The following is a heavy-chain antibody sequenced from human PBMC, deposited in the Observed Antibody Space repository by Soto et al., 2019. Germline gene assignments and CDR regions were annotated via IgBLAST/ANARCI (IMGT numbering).Heavy chain of an antibody. D-gene: IGHD6-13*01. CDR1: GYSFTSYW. J-gene: IGHJ6*02. CDR2: IYPGDSDT. CDR3: ARTSAAGKYYYGMDV. Sequence: EVQLVQSGAEVKKPGESLKISCKGSGYSFTSYWIGWVRQMPGKGLEWMGIIYPGDSDTRYSPSFQVPVTISADKSISSAYLQWSSLKASETAMYYCARTSAAGKYYYGMDVWGQGTTVTVSS. V-gene: IGHV5-51*01.